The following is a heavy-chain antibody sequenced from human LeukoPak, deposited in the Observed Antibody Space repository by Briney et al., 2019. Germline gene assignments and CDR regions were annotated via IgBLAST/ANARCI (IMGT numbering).Heavy chain of an antibody. V-gene: IGHV1-18*01. D-gene: IGHD3-10*01. CDR2: ISAYNGNT. Sequence: GASVKVSCKTSGYRFITFGINWVRQAPGQGLEWMGWISAYNGNTNYAQKLQGRVTMTTDTSTSTAYMELRSLRSDDTAVYYCASLFGTGAFDYWGQGTLVTVSS. J-gene: IGHJ4*02. CDR3: ASLFGTGAFDY. CDR1: GYRFITFG.